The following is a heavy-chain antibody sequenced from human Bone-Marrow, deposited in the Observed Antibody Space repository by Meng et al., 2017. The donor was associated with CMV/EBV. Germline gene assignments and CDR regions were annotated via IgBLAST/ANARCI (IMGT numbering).Heavy chain of an antibody. CDR3: AGEERIPAADYYYYGMDV. V-gene: IGHV1-18*01. CDR1: GYTFTSYG. D-gene: IGHD2-2*01. Sequence: ASVKVSCKASGYTFTSYGISWVRQAPGQGLEWMGWISAYNGNTNYAQKLQGRATMTTDTSTSTAYMELRSLRSDDTAVYYCAGEERIPAADYYYYGMDVWGQGTTVTVSS. J-gene: IGHJ6*02. CDR2: ISAYNGNT.